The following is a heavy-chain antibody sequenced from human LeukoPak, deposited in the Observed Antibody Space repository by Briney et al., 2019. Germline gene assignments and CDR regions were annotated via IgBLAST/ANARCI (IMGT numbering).Heavy chain of an antibody. CDR1: GFIFTNAW. CDR3: TTDRGISGTTDLDY. V-gene: IGHV3-15*01. J-gene: IGHJ4*02. CDR2: IRSRTVGGTT. D-gene: IGHD1-20*01. Sequence: GGSLRLSCAASGFIFTNAWMSWVRQTPGKGLEWVGRIRSRTVGGTTDYAAPVKGRFTVSRDDSKNTFYLEMNSLKTEDTAVYYCTTDRGISGTTDLDYWSQGTLVTVSS.